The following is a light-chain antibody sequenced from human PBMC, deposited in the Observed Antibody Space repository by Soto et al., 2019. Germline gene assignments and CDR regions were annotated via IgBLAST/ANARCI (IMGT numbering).Light chain of an antibody. CDR2: VNN. Sequence: QSVLTQPPSVSGAPGQRVTISCTGNSSNIGEGYDVHWYQQFPGEAPKVLIHVNNNRPAGVPARFSGSKSGTSASLAITGLQAEDEADYYCQSYGSSRLVFGGGTKLTVL. J-gene: IGLJ2*01. V-gene: IGLV1-40*01. CDR1: SSNIGEGYD. CDR3: QSYGSSRLV.